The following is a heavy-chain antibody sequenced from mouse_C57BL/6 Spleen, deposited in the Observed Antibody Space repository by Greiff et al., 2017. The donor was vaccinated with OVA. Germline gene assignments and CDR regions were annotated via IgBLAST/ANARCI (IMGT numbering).Heavy chain of an antibody. J-gene: IGHJ2*01. V-gene: IGHV5-17*01. CDR1: GFTFSDYG. CDR3: ARRAAITTVVDY. CDR2: ISSGSSTL. D-gene: IGHD1-1*01. Sequence: DVKLVESGGGLVKPGGSLKLSCAASGFTFSDYGMHWVRQAPEKGLEWVAYISSGSSTLYYADTVKGRFTISRDNAKNTLFLQMTSLRSEDTAMYYCARRAAITTVVDYWGQGTTLTVSS.